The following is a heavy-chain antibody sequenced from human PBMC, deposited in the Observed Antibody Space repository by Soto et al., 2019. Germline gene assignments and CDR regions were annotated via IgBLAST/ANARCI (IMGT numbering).Heavy chain of an antibody. CDR2: ISGSGGST. CDR3: AKVGVGAPGIDYYYGMDV. V-gene: IGHV3-23*01. J-gene: IGHJ6*02. D-gene: IGHD1-26*01. Sequence: EVQLLESGGGLVQPGGSLSLSCAASGFTFSSYAMSWVRQAPGKGLEWVSAISGSGGSTYYADPVKGRFTISRDNTKNTLYLQMNSLRAEDTAVYYCAKVGVGAPGIDYYYGMDVGGQGTTVTVSS. CDR1: GFTFSSYA.